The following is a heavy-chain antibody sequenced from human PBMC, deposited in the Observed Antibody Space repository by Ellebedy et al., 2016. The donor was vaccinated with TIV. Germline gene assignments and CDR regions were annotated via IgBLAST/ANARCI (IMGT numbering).Heavy chain of an antibody. CDR3: ARASYFQFGMDV. Sequence: SVKVSXXASGGTFSSYAISWVRQAPGQGLEWMGGIIPIFGTANYAQKFQGRVTITADESTSTAYMELSSLRSEDTAVYYCARASYFQFGMDVWGQGTTVTVSS. J-gene: IGHJ6*02. CDR2: IIPIFGTA. CDR1: GGTFSSYA. D-gene: IGHD3-9*01. V-gene: IGHV1-69*13.